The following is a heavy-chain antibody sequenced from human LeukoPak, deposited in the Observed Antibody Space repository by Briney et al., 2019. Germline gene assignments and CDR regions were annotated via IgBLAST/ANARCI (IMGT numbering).Heavy chain of an antibody. V-gene: IGHV5-51*01. CDR2: IYPGDSDT. J-gene: IGHJ5*02. D-gene: IGHD5-18*01. CDR1: GYSFTSYW. Sequence: GESLKISCKGSGYSFTSYWIGWVRQMPGKGLEWMGIIYPGDSDTRYSPSFQGQVTISADKSISTAYLQWSSLKASDTAMYYCARHFFGAMDVGHNWFDPWGQGTLVTVSS. CDR3: ARHFFGAMDVGHNWFDP.